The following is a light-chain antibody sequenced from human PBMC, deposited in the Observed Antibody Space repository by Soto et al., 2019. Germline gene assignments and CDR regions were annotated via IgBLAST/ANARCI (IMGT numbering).Light chain of an antibody. CDR1: QSVSSSY. CDR3: QRYGSSPPYT. J-gene: IGKJ2*01. V-gene: IGKV3-20*01. CDR2: GAS. Sequence: EIVLTQSPGTLSLSPGERATLSCRASQSVSSSYLAWYQQKPGQAPRLLIYGASSRATGIPDRFSGSGSGTDFALTIIRLEPEDFAVYYCQRYGSSPPYTFGQGTQLEIK.